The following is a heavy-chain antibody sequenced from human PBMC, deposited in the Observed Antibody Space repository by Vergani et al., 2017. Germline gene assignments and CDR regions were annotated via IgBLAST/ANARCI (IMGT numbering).Heavy chain of an antibody. CDR2: INHSGST. J-gene: IGHJ4*02. V-gene: IGHV4-34*01. D-gene: IGHD3-22*01. CDR3: AREIRWLLRREMDY. CDR1: GGSFSGYY. Sequence: QVQLQQWGAGLLKPSETLSLTCAVYGGSFSGYYWSWIRQPPGKGLEWIGEINHSGSTNYNPSLKSRVTISVDTSKNQFSLKLSSVTAADTAVYYCAREIRWLLRREMDYWGQGTLVTVSS.